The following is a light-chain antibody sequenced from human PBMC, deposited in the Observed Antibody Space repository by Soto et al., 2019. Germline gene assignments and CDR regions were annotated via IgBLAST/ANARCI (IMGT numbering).Light chain of an antibody. CDR3: QSYDSSLSDV. CDR1: SSNIGAGYD. Sequence: QSVLTQPPSVSGAPGQGVTISCTGSSSNIGAGYDVHWYQQLPGTAPKLLIYGNNNRPSGVPDRFSGSKSGTSASLAITGLQAEDEADYYCQSYDSSLSDVFGTGTKVTVL. J-gene: IGLJ1*01. CDR2: GNN. V-gene: IGLV1-40*01.